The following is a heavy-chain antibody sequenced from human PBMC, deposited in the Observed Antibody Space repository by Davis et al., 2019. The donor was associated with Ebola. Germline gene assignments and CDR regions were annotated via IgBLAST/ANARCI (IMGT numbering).Heavy chain of an antibody. V-gene: IGHV4-59*01. CDR2: IYYSGST. J-gene: IGHJ6*02. D-gene: IGHD6-6*01. CDR1: GGSISSYY. CDR3: AGLAARSSYYYGMDV. Sequence: MPSETLSLTCTVSGGSISSYYWSWIRQPPGKGLEWIGYIYYSGSTNYNPSLKSRFTISVDTSKNQFSLRLSSVTAADTAVYYCAGLAARSSYYYGMDVWGQGTTVTVSS.